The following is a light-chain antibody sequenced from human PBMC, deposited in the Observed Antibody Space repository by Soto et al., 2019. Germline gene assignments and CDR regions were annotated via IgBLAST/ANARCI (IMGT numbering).Light chain of an antibody. CDR2: EVI. V-gene: IGLV2-18*02. Sequence: QSALTQPPSVSGSPGQSVTISCTGTSSDVGSYNRVSSYQQPPGTAPKLMIYEVINRPSGVPDRFSGSKSDNTASLTISGLQAEDEAEYYCSSFTNSNTWVFGGGTKLTVL. CDR3: SSFTNSNTWV. J-gene: IGLJ3*02. CDR1: SSDVGSYNR.